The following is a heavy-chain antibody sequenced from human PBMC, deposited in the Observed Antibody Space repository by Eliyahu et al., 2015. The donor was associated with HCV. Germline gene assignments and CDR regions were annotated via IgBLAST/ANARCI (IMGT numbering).Heavy chain of an antibody. Sequence: EVQLLESGGGLVQPGGSLRLSCAASGFTFSSYAMXWVRQAPGKGLXWGSAISGSGGSTYYADSVKGRFTISRDNSKNTLYLQMNSLRAEDTAVYYCAKDRPEPIVVVVAGNDAFDIWGQGTMVTVSS. CDR3: AKDRPEPIVVVVAGNDAFDI. CDR2: ISGSGGST. J-gene: IGHJ3*02. V-gene: IGHV3-23*01. D-gene: IGHD2-15*01. CDR1: GFTFSSYA.